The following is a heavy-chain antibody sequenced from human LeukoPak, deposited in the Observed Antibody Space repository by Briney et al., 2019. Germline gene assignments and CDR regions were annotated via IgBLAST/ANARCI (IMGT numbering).Heavy chain of an antibody. D-gene: IGHD3-16*01. CDR2: MNPNSGDT. J-gene: IGHJ6*02. V-gene: IGHV1-8*01. CDR3: AKNSLVWGYYYYGMDV. CDR1: GYTFINNV. Sequence: GASVKVSCKASGYTFINNVINWVRLAAGQGREWMGWMNPNSGDTGFAQNFQDRVAMTMNTSISTVYMEMNNLTFEDTAIYYCAKNSLVWGYYYYGMDVWGQGTTVIVSS.